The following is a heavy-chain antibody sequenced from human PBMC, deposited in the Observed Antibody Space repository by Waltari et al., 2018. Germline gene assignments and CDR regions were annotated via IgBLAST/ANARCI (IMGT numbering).Heavy chain of an antibody. V-gene: IGHV3-9*01. CDR3: ARGYSGWWYFFDY. CDR2: ISWNSCSI. CDR1: GFSFKDDA. D-gene: IGHD6-19*01. Sequence: EVHLVESGGGLVQPGRSLRLSWAASGFSFKDDAMQWVRQAPGKGLEWVPGISWNSCSIGYADSVKGRFTISRDNAKNSLYLQMNSLRPEDTALYFCARGYSGWWYFFDYWGQGTLVTVSS. J-gene: IGHJ4*02.